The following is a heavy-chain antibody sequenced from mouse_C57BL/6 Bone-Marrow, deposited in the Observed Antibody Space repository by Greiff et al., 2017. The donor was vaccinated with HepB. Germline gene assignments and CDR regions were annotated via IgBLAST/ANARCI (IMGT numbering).Heavy chain of an antibody. CDR2: IDPSDSET. CDR1: GYTFTSYW. V-gene: IGHV1-52*01. CDR3: ARGGYYGSSRFAY. D-gene: IGHD1-1*01. Sequence: QVQLQQPGAELVRPGSSVKLSCKASGYTFTSYWMHWVKQRPIQGLEWIGNIDPSDSETHYNQKFKDKATLTVDKSSSTAYMQLSSLTSEDSAVYYCARGGYYGSSRFAYWGQGTLVTVSA. J-gene: IGHJ3*01.